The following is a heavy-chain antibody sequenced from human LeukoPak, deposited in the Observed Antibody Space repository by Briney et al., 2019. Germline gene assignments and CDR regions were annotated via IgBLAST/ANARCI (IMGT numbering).Heavy chain of an antibody. J-gene: IGHJ4*02. D-gene: IGHD1-1*01. Sequence: GGSLRLSCAASGFTVSNNYMNWVRQAPGKGLEWVSVIYSGGSTYYADSVKGRFTISRDNSKNTLSLQMNSLRAEDTAIYFCAKLGVSTANIDFWGQGTLVTVSS. CDR2: IYSGGST. CDR3: AKLGVSTANIDF. CDR1: GFTVSNNY. V-gene: IGHV3-66*01.